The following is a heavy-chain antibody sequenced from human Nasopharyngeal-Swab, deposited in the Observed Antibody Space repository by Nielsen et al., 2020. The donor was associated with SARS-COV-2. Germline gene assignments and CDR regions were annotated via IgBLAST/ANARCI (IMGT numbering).Heavy chain of an antibody. V-gene: IGHV4-34*01. J-gene: IGHJ6*03. Sequence: WIRQRPGKGLEWIGEANYGGGTNYNPSLKSRVIISVDTSKNQFSLKLNSVTAADTAVYFCARGGEGVEPAPILGLGPYYSYFYMDVWGKGTTVTVSS. CDR2: ANYGGGT. CDR3: ARGGEGVEPAPILGLGPYYSYFYMDV. D-gene: IGHD2-2*01.